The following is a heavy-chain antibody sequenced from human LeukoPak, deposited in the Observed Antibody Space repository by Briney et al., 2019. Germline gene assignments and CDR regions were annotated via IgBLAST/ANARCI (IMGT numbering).Heavy chain of an antibody. D-gene: IGHD3-10*01. CDR1: GGSFSGCY. V-gene: IGHV4-34*01. J-gene: IGHJ4*02. CDR2: INHSGST. Sequence: PSETLSLTCAVYGGSFSGCYWSWIRQPPGKGLEWIGEINHSGSTNYNPSLKSRVTISVDTSKNQFSLKLSSVTAADTAVYYCARAVSITMVRGVALPFDYWGQGTLVTVSS. CDR3: ARAVSITMVRGVALPFDY.